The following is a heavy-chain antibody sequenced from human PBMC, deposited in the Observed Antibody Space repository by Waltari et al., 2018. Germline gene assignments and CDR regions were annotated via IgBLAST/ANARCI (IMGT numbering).Heavy chain of an antibody. J-gene: IGHJ4*02. V-gene: IGHV3-7*01. Sequence: EVQLVESGGGLVQPGGSLRLYCAASGFTFSRYWMSWVRQAPGKGLEWVANIKQDGSEKYYVDSVKGRFTISRDNAKNSLFLEMNSLRAEDTAVYYCASRYYFDYWGLGTLVTVSS. CDR2: IKQDGSEK. CDR1: GFTFSRYW. CDR3: ASRYYFDY.